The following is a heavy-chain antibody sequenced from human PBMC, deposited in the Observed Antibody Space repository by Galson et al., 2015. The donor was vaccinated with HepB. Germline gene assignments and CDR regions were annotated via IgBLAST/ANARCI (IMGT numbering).Heavy chain of an antibody. D-gene: IGHD1-26*01. CDR1: GFTFSSYA. CDR2: ISYDGSNK. Sequence: SLRLSCAASGFTFSSYAMHWVRQAPGKGLEWVAVISYDGSNKYYADSVKGRFTISRDNSKNTLYLQMNSLRAEDTAVYYCARDAQVGATRGAFDIWGQGTMVTVSS. CDR3: ARDAQVGATRGAFDI. J-gene: IGHJ3*02. V-gene: IGHV3-30-3*01.